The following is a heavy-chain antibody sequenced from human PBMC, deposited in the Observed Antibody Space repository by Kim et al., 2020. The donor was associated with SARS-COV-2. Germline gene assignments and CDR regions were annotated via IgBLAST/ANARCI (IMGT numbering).Heavy chain of an antibody. V-gene: IGHV3-11*01. J-gene: IGHJ4*02. CDR3: VREPNY. CDR2: SAI. Sequence: SAIKYADSVNARFTVHRDHAEKSLSLQMNSLTPEDTAVYYCVREPNYWGQGTLVTVSS.